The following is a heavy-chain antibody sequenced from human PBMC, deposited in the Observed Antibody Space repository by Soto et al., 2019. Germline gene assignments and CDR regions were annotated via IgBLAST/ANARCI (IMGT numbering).Heavy chain of an antibody. Sequence: TLSVTCPFSVGSISSYYWSWIVHPPFKLLECIGYIYYSGSTNYNPSLKSRVAISVDTSKNQFSLKLSSVTAADTAVYYCARGGRNYDILTGYGNDAFDIWGQGTMVTVSS. CDR2: IYYSGST. V-gene: IGHV4-59*01. CDR3: ARGGRNYDILTGYGNDAFDI. J-gene: IGHJ3*02. CDR1: VGSISSYY. D-gene: IGHD3-9*01.